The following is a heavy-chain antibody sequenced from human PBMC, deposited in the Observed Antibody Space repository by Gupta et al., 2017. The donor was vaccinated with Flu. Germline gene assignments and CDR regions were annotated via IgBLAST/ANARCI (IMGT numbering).Heavy chain of an antibody. Sequence: EVQLLGSGGGLVQPGGSLRLSCAASGFTFSSYAMSWVRQAPGKGLEWVSVISGSGDKTYYAASVKGRFTISRDNSRNTLYLQMNSLRAEDTAVYYCAKDSARGWAPYGNGWRGWYYFDYWGQGTLVTVSS. J-gene: IGHJ4*02. D-gene: IGHD6-19*01. CDR1: GFTFSSYA. CDR3: AKDSARGWAPYGNGWRGWYYFDY. CDR2: ISGSGDKT. V-gene: IGHV3-23*01.